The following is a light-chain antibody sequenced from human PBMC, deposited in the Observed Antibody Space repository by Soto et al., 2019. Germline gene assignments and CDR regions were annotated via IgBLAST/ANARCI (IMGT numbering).Light chain of an antibody. CDR1: SSNIGAGYD. Sequence: QSVLTQPPSVSGAPGQRVTISCTGSSSNIGAGYDVHWYQQLPGTAPKLLIYGNSNRPSGVPDRFSGSKSGTSASLAITGLQAEEEADYYCPSYDSSLSGYVFGTGTKVTVL. CDR2: GNS. CDR3: PSYDSSLSGYV. J-gene: IGLJ1*01. V-gene: IGLV1-40*01.